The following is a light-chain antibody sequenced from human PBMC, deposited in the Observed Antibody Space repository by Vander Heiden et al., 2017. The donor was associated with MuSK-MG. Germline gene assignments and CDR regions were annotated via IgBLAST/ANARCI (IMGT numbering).Light chain of an antibody. CDR3: QAWDSSSDHAV. V-gene: IGLV3-21*02. CDR2: DDS. J-gene: IGLJ2*01. Sequence: SYVLTQPPSVPVPPGQTARIPCGGNNIGGSSVHWDQQKPGPAPGWVVYDDSDRPSGIPERFSGTNSGNTATLAVSRVEAGEEADYYCQAWDSSSDHAVFGGGTKLTVL. CDR1: NIGGSS.